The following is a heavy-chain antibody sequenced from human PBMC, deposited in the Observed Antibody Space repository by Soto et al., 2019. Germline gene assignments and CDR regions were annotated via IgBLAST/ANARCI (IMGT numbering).Heavy chain of an antibody. V-gene: IGHV3-23*01. D-gene: IGHD3-22*01. Sequence: HPGGSLRLSCAASGFTFSSYAMSWVRQAPGKGLEWVSAISGSGGSTYYADSVKGRFTISRDNSKNTLYLQMNSLRAEDTAVYYCAKEIGPPGITMIVVAHNSLRAFDIWGQGTMVTVSS. CDR2: ISGSGGST. J-gene: IGHJ3*02. CDR3: AKEIGPPGITMIVVAHNSLRAFDI. CDR1: GFTFSSYA.